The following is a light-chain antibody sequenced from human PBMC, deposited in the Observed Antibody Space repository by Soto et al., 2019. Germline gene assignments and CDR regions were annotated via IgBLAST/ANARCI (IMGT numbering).Light chain of an antibody. Sequence: SVLTQPASVSGSPGQSITISCTGTSSDVGGYNYVSWYQQQPGKAPKLMIYDVNNRPSGVSNRFSGSKSGNTASLTISGLQAEDEADYYCSSYTSSSTLVVFGGGTKVTVL. CDR2: DVN. CDR3: SSYTSSSTLVV. J-gene: IGLJ2*01. V-gene: IGLV2-14*01. CDR1: SSDVGGYNY.